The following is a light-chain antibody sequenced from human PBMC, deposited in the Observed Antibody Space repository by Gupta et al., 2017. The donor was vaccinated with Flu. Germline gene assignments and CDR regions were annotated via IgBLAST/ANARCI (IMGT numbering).Light chain of an antibody. CDR3: QQYNNWPPLT. CDR2: GAS. J-gene: IGKJ4*01. CDR1: QSVSSN. Sequence: ATMSVSPGERATLSCRASQSVSSNLGWYQQKPGQAPRLLIYGASTRATGIPARFSGSGSGTEFTLTISSLQSEDFAVYYCQQYNNWPPLTFGGGTKVEIK. V-gene: IGKV3-15*01.